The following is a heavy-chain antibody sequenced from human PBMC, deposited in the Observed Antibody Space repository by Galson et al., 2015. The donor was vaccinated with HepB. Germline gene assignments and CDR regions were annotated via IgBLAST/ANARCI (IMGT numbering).Heavy chain of an antibody. CDR3: ARRTAAAGTESYYYYYMDV. V-gene: IGHV3-33*01. CDR2: IWYDGSNK. J-gene: IGHJ6*03. CDR1: GFTFSSYG. D-gene: IGHD6-13*01. Sequence: SLRLSCAASGFTFSSYGMHWVRQAPGKGLEWVAVIWYDGSNKYYADSVKGRFTISRDNSKNTLYLQMNSLRAEDTAVYYCARRTAAAGTESYYYYYMDVWGKGTTVTVSS.